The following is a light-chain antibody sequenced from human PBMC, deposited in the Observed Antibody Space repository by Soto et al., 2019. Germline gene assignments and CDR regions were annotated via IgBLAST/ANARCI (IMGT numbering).Light chain of an antibody. Sequence: DIQMTQSPSSLSASVGDRVTITCRASQGISNYLAWYQQKPGKVPKLLIYAASTLLSGVPSRFSGSGSGTDFTLTISSLQPKDDATYYCQKYNRTPQLTLGGGNKAEIK. J-gene: IGKJ4*01. CDR1: QGISNY. V-gene: IGKV1-27*01. CDR2: AAS. CDR3: QKYNRTPQLT.